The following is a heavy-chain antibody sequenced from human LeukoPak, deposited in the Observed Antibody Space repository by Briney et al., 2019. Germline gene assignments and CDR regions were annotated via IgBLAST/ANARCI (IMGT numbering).Heavy chain of an antibody. CDR3: ARQLSSIAARPYYYYMDV. J-gene: IGHJ6*03. CDR2: INHSGST. Sequence: SETLSLTCAVYGGSFSAYYWSWIRQPPGKGLEWIGEINHSGSTNYNPSLKSRVTISVDTSKNQFSLKLSSVTAADTAVYYCARQLSSIAARPYYYYMDVWGKGTTVTVSS. CDR1: GGSFSAYY. V-gene: IGHV4-34*01. D-gene: IGHD6-6*01.